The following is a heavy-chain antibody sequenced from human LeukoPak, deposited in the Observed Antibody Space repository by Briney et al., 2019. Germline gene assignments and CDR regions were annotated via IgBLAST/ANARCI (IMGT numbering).Heavy chain of an antibody. CDR2: ISSSSSYI. J-gene: IGHJ4*02. Sequence: GGSLRLSCAASGFTFNSYSMNWVRQAPGKGLEWVSSISSSSSYIYYADSVKGRFTISRDNAKNSLYLQMNSLRAEDTAVYYCARGGTMIVVVYFDYWGQRTLVTVSS. D-gene: IGHD3-22*01. CDR1: GFTFNSYS. V-gene: IGHV3-21*01. CDR3: ARGGTMIVVVYFDY.